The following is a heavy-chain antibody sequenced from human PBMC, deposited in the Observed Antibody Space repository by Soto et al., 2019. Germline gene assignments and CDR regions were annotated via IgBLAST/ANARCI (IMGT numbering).Heavy chain of an antibody. J-gene: IGHJ5*02. D-gene: IGHD2-2*01. CDR1: GYTFTGYY. CDR3: ARARRARGYCSSTSCQSNWFDP. Sequence: ASVKVSCKASGYTFTGYYMHWVRQAPGQGLEWMGWINPNSGGTNYAQKVQGRVTMTRDTSISTAYMELSRLRSGDTAVYYCARARRARGYCSSTSCQSNWFDPRGQGTLVTVSS. V-gene: IGHV1-2*02. CDR2: INPNSGGT.